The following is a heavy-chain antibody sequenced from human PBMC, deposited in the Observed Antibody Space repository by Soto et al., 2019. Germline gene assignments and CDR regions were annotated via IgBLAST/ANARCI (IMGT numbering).Heavy chain of an antibody. CDR1: GYTFTSYG. V-gene: IGHV1-18*01. Sequence: ASVKVSCKASGYTFTSYGISWVRQAPGQGLEWMGWISAYSGNTSYAQKFQGRVTMTTDTSTSTVYMELSSLRSEDTAVYYCARFGRDTVTRGTYYYYMDVWGKGTTVTVSS. CDR2: ISAYSGNT. CDR3: ARFGRDTVTRGTYYYYMDV. J-gene: IGHJ6*03. D-gene: IGHD4-4*01.